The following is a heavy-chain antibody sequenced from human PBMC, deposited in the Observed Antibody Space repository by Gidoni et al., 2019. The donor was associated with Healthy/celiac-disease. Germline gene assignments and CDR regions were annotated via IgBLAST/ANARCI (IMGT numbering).Heavy chain of an antibody. D-gene: IGHD1-26*01. CDR3: ARGGGSYDFNYYYGMDV. CDR2: IIPIFGTA. V-gene: IGHV1-69*01. Sequence: QVQLVQSGAEVKKPGSSVKVSCKASGGTFSSYAISWVRQAPGQGLEWRGGIIPIFGTANYAQKFQGRVTITADESTSTAYMGLSSLRSEDTAVYYCARGGGSYDFNYYYGMDVWGQGTTVTVSS. J-gene: IGHJ6*02. CDR1: GGTFSSYA.